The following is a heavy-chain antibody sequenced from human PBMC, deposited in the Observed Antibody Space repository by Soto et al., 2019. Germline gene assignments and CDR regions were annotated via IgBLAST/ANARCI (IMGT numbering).Heavy chain of an antibody. Sequence: SETLSLTCAVSGGSFSGYYWSWIRQPPGKGLEWIGEINHSGSTNYNPSLKSRVTISVDTSKNQFSLKLSSVTAADTAVYYCARFRPLGSSGYASDYWGQGTLVTVSS. CDR2: INHSGST. J-gene: IGHJ4*02. CDR3: ARFRPLGSSGYASDY. D-gene: IGHD3-22*01. V-gene: IGHV4-34*01. CDR1: GGSFSGYY.